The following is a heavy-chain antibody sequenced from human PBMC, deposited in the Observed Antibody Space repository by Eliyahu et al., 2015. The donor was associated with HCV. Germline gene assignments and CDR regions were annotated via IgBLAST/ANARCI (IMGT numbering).Heavy chain of an antibody. Sequence: EVQLVESGGGLVKPGXSLRLXXTASXFSFIFYNMXWGRQAPGKGXEWVSSIRTSGSDTYYADSVKGRFTISRDNAKSSLYLQMNNVRAEDTAVYYCARDEYSSSWYFYWGQGTLVTVSS. V-gene: IGHV3-21*01. CDR2: IRTSGSDT. D-gene: IGHD6-13*01. CDR1: XFSFIFYN. J-gene: IGHJ4*02. CDR3: ARDEYSSSWYFY.